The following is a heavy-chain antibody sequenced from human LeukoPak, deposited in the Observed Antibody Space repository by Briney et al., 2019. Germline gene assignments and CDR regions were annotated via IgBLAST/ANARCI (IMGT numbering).Heavy chain of an antibody. CDR1: GGTISSYA. Sequence: GASVKVSCKASGGTISSYAISWVRQAPGQGLEWMGGIIPIFGTANYAQKFQGRVTITADESTSTAYMELSSLRSEDTAVYYCARDVPLYSRSWYPMRLDYWGQGTLVTVSS. D-gene: IGHD6-13*01. J-gene: IGHJ4*02. CDR3: ARDVPLYSRSWYPMRLDY. CDR2: IIPIFGTA. V-gene: IGHV1-69*13.